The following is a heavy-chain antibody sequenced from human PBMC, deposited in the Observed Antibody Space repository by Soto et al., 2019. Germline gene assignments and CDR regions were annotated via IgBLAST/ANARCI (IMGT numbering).Heavy chain of an antibody. CDR2: IYSSGST. CDR3: ARGQRFSDWFDP. J-gene: IGHJ5*02. V-gene: IGHV4-4*07. Sequence: SETLSLTCTVSGGATSTYYWTWIRQTAGKGLEWIGRIYSSGSTKYNPALQSRVTMSLDTSNNQFSLRLTSVTAADTAVYYCARGQRFSDWFDPWGQGTLVTVSS. D-gene: IGHD3-3*01. CDR1: GGATSTYY.